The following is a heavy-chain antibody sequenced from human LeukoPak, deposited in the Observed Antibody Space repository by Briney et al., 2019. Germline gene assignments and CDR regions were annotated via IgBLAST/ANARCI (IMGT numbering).Heavy chain of an antibody. J-gene: IGHJ5*02. CDR3: TKDPNGDYVGAFDP. Sequence: PGGSLRLSCAASGFTFRSFAMTWVRQAPGPGLEWVASITGNHGPTYNTDSVKDRFTIPRDNSQTTLYLQMDSLRAEDTAVYYCTKDPNGDYVGAFDPWGQGTLVTVSS. D-gene: IGHD4-17*01. V-gene: IGHV3-23*01. CDR2: ITGNHGPT. CDR1: GFTFRSFA.